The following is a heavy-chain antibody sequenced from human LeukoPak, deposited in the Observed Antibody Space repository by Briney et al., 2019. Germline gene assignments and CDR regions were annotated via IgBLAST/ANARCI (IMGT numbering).Heavy chain of an antibody. CDR2: ISAYNGNT. J-gene: IGHJ5*02. V-gene: IGHV1-18*01. Sequence: ASVKVSCKASGFTFTSYGISWVRQAPGQGLEWMGWISAYNGNTNYAQKLQGRVTMTTDTSTSTAYMELRSLRSDDTAVYYCARDSNLGFPSWFDPWGQGTLVTVSS. CDR3: ARDSNLGFPSWFDP. D-gene: IGHD7-27*01. CDR1: GFTFTSYG.